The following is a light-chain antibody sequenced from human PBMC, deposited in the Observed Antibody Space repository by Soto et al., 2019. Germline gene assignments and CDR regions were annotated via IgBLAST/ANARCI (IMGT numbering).Light chain of an antibody. CDR2: WAS. CDR1: QTVLYSSNNKDY. V-gene: IGKV4-1*01. Sequence: DIVMSQSPDSLAVYLGERVTINCKSNQTVLYSSNNKDYLAWYQQKPGQPPKVLIYWASTRESGVPDRFSGSGSGTDFTLTISSLEPEDFAVYYCQQHANWPLTFGGGTKVDI. CDR3: QQHANWPLT. J-gene: IGKJ4*01.